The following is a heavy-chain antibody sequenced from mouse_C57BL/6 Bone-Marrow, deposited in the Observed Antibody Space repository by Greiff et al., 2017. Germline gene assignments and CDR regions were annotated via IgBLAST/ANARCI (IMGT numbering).Heavy chain of an antibody. CDR3: ASGGVTTVVAHYFDY. Sequence: EVQLVESGPELVKPGASVKISCKASGYSFTGYYMNWVKQSPEKSLEWIGEINPSTGGTTYNQKFKAKATLTVDKSSSTAYMQLKSLTSEDSAVYYCASGGVTTVVAHYFDYWGQGTTLTVSS. V-gene: IGHV1-42*01. D-gene: IGHD1-1*01. J-gene: IGHJ2*01. CDR2: INPSTGGT. CDR1: GYSFTGYY.